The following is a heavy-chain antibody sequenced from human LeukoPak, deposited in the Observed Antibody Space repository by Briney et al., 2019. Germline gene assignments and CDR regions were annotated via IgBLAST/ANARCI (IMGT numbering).Heavy chain of an antibody. J-gene: IGHJ4*02. CDR1: GFTFSDYA. CDR2: ISGSGGST. D-gene: IGHD6-13*01. CDR3: AKGSIAAAGTPDFDY. Sequence: PGGSLRLSCAASGFTFSDYAMSWVRQAPGKGLEWVSGISGSGGSTYYADSVKGRFTISRDNSKNTLYLQMNSLRAEDTAVYYCAKGSIAAAGTPDFDYWGQGTLVTVSS. V-gene: IGHV3-23*01.